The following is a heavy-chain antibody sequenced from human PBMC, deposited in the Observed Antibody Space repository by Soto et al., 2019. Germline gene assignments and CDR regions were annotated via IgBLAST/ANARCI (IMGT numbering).Heavy chain of an antibody. CDR2: INHSGST. V-gene: IGHV4-34*01. CDR1: GGSFSGYY. J-gene: IGHJ6*02. Sequence: KASETLSLTCAVYGGSFSGYYWSWIRQPPGKGLEWIGEINHSGSTNYNPSLKSRVTISVDTSKNQFSLKLSSVTAADTAVYYCARDPISSGWAMDVWGQGTTVTVSS. CDR3: ARDPISSGWAMDV. D-gene: IGHD6-19*01.